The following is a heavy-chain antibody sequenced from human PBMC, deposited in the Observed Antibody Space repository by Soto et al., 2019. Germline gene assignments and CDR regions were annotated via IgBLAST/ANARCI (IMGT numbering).Heavy chain of an antibody. V-gene: IGHV1-46*01. CDR1: GYTFTSYA. CDR2: INPSGGST. CDR3: ARDGYDILTGHRGPLDWFDP. J-gene: IGHJ5*02. D-gene: IGHD3-9*01. Sequence: ASVKVSCKASGYTFTSYAMHWVRQAPGQRLEWMGIINPSGGSTSYAQKFQGRVTMTRDTSTSTVYMELSSLRSEDTAVYYCARDGYDILTGHRGPLDWFDPWGQGTLVTVS.